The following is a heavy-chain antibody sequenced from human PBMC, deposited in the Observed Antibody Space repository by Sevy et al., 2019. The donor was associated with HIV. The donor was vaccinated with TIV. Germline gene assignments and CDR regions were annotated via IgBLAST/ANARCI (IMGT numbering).Heavy chain of an antibody. D-gene: IGHD1-26*01. V-gene: IGHV3-30*02. CDR2: PRHDGDYK. CDR3: ARDQWAGI. J-gene: IGHJ3*02. CDR1: GFSFRNFG. Sequence: GGSLRLSCVASGFSFRNFGMHWIRLTPGKGLEWVAFPRHDGDYKVEADSMKGRFTISRDNAQNTLFLQMNSLRTDDTAVYYCARDQWAGIWGQGTMVTVSS.